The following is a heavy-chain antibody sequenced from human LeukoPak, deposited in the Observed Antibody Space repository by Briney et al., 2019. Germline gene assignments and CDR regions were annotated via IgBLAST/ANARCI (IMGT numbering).Heavy chain of an antibody. Sequence: GASVKVSCKASGYTFTSYYMHWVRQAPGQGLEWMGIINPSGGSTSYAQKFQGRVTMTRDTSTSTVYMELSSLRSEDTAVYYCARGGYSYHYYYYMDVWGKGTTVTVSS. V-gene: IGHV1-46*01. CDR3: ARGGYSYHYYYYMDV. D-gene: IGHD5-18*01. J-gene: IGHJ6*03. CDR2: INPSGGST. CDR1: GYTFTSYY.